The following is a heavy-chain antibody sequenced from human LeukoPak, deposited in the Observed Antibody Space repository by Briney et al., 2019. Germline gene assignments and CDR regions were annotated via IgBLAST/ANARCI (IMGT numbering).Heavy chain of an antibody. CDR3: AKDRGPYCGGDCYAFDI. D-gene: IGHD2-21*02. J-gene: IGHJ3*02. CDR1: GFTFSSYS. Sequence: PGRSLRLSCAASGFTFSSYSMRWVRQAPGKGLEWVALISYDGSNKYYADSVKGRFTISRDNSKNTLYLQMNSLRAEDTALYYCAKDRGPYCGGDCYAFDIWGQGTMVTVSS. CDR2: ISYDGSNK. V-gene: IGHV3-30*04.